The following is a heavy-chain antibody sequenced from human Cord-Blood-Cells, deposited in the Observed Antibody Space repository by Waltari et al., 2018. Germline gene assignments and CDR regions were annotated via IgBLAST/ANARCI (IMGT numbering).Heavy chain of an antibody. CDR2: TYYRPKWYN. V-gene: IGHV6-1*01. CDR1: GDSVSSNSPA. J-gene: IGHJ4*02. D-gene: IGHD3-16*02. Sequence: QVQLQQSGPGLVKPSQTLSLTCAISGDSVSSNSPAWNWIRQSPSRGLEWLGRTYYRPKWYNDYAVSVKSRITINPDTSKNQFSLQLNSVTPEDTAVYYCAREGYDYIWGSYRYGDYWGQGTLVTVSS. CDR3: AREGYDYIWGSYRYGDY.